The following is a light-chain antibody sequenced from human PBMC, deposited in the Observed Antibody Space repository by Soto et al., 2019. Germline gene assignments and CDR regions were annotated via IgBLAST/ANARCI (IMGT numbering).Light chain of an antibody. V-gene: IGKV1-5*01. Sequence: DIQVTQSPSSLSASVGDRVTITCQASQDISNYLNWYQQKPGKAPKLLIYDASTLESGVPSRFSGSGSGTEFTLTISSMQPDDFATFYCQQYNGYSRTFGQGTKVDIK. CDR3: QQYNGYSRT. CDR1: QDISNY. CDR2: DAS. J-gene: IGKJ1*01.